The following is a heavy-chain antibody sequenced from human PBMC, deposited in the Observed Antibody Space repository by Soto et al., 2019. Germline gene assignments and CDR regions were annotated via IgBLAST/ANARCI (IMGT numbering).Heavy chain of an antibody. CDR2: ISGRGDNT. D-gene: IGHD3-16*01. J-gene: IGHJ4*02. Sequence: EVHLLDSGGGLVQPGGSLRLSCAASGFTFSNYVMSWVRQAPGKGLEWVSSISGRGDNTYYADSVKGRFTISRDNSKNTLFLQMNSLRAEDTAVYYGAKLPLVLALGLDYWGQGTLVTVSA. CDR1: GFTFSNYV. CDR3: AKLPLVLALGLDY. V-gene: IGHV3-23*01.